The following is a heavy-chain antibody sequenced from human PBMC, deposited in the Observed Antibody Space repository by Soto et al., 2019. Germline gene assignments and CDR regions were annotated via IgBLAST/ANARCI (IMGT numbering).Heavy chain of an antibody. CDR1: GFTFSSYA. CDR2: ISGSGGST. CDR3: AKGGYSSSREFDY. V-gene: IGHV3-23*01. D-gene: IGHD6-13*01. Sequence: PGGSLRLSCAASGFTFSSYAMSWVRQAPGKGLEWVSAISGSGGSTYYADSVKGRFTISRDNSKNTLYLQMNSLRAEDAAVYYCAKGGYSSSREFDYWGQGTLVTVSS. J-gene: IGHJ4*02.